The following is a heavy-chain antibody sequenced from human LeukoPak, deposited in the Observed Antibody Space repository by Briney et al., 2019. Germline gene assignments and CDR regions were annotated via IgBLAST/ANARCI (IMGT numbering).Heavy chain of an antibody. D-gene: IGHD3-3*01. CDR3: ARDHITIFGVVTYYFDY. V-gene: IGHV3-21*01. CDR2: ISSSSSYI. CDR1: GFTFSSYS. Sequence: GGSLRLSCAASGFTFSSYSMNWVRQAPGKGLEWVSSISSSSSYIYCADSVKGRFTISRDNAKNSLYLQMNSLRAEDTAVYYCARDHITIFGVVTYYFDYWGQGTLVTVSS. J-gene: IGHJ4*02.